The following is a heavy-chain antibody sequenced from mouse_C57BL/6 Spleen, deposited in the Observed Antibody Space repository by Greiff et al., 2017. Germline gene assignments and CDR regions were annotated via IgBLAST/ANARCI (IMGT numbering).Heavy chain of an antibody. D-gene: IGHD1-1*01. CDR3: ASAYYGSSYRAMDY. CDR2: INPNNGGT. Sequence: EVQLQQSGPELVKPGASVKISCKASGYTFTDYYMNWVKQSHGKSLEWIGDINPNNGGTSYNQKFKGKATLTVDKSSSTAYMELRSLTSEDSAVYYCASAYYGSSYRAMDYWGQGTSVTVSS. J-gene: IGHJ4*01. V-gene: IGHV1-26*01. CDR1: GYTFTDYY.